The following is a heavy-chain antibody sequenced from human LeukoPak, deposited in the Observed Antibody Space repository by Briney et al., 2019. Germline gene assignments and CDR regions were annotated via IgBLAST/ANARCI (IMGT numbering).Heavy chain of an antibody. D-gene: IGHD2-2*01. J-gene: IGHJ4*02. V-gene: IGHV3-30*18. CDR3: AKDFIDIVVVPAAMFDY. CDR2: ISYDGSNK. CDR1: GFTFSSYG. Sequence: PGGSLRLSCAASGFTFSSYGMHWVRQAPGKGLEWVAVISYDGSNKYYADAVKGRFTISRDNSKNTLYLQMKSLRAEDTAVYYCAKDFIDIVVVPAAMFDYWGQGTLVTVSS.